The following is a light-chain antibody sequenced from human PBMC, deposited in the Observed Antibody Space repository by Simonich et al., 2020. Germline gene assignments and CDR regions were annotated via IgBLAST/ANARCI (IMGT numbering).Light chain of an antibody. CDR1: SGSIASNY. Sequence: NFMLTQPHSVSESPGKTVTISCTRSSGSIASNYVQWYQQRPGSSPTTVIYEDNQGAAGVPDRFSGSIDSPSNAASPTISGLKTEDEADYYCQSYGSSNQVFGGGTKLTVL. CDR2: EDN. CDR3: QSYGSSNQV. V-gene: IGLV6-57*01. J-gene: IGLJ3*02.